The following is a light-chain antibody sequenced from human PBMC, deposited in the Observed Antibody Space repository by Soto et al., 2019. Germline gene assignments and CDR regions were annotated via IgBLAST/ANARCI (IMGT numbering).Light chain of an antibody. V-gene: IGKV3-20*01. CDR3: QQYGSSPST. J-gene: IGKJ5*01. CDR1: QSVSSNF. Sequence: EIVLTQSPGTLSLSPGERATLSCRAGQSVSSNFLAWYQQKPGQAPRLLIYGASSRATGIPDRFSGSGSGTDFTLTISRLEPEDFAVYFCQQYGSSPSTFGQGTRLEIK. CDR2: GAS.